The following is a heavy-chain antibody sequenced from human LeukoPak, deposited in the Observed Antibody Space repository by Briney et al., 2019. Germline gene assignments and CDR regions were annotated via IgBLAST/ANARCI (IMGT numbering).Heavy chain of an antibody. D-gene: IGHD3-10*01. V-gene: IGHV3-23*01. J-gene: IGHJ5*02. CDR2: ISGSGGST. CDR1: GFTFSSYA. CDR3: AKIYPPHPVRPRNNWFDP. Sequence: GGSLRLSCAASGFTFSSYAMGWVRQAPGKGLEWVSAISGSGGSTYYADSVKGRFTISRDNSKNTLYLQMNSLRAEDTAVYYCAKIYPPHPVRPRNNWFDPWGQGTLVTVSS.